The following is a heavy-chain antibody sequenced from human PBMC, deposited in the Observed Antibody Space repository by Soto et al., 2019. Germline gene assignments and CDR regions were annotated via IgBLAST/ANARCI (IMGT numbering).Heavy chain of an antibody. D-gene: IGHD3-9*01. J-gene: IGHJ3*02. Sequence: PGGSLRLSCAASGFTFSNAWMSWVRQAPGKGLEWVGRIKSKTDGGTTDYAAPVKGRFTISRDDSKNTLYLQMNSLKTEDTAVYYCTTDKDGWYFDWLSPEFTHDAFDIWGQGTMVTVSS. CDR2: IKSKTDGGTT. CDR1: GFTFSNAW. CDR3: TTDKDGWYFDWLSPEFTHDAFDI. V-gene: IGHV3-15*01.